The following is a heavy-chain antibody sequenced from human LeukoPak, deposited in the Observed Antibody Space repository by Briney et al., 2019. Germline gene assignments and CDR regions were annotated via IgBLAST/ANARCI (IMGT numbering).Heavy chain of an antibody. J-gene: IGHJ4*02. Sequence: ASVKVSCKASGYTFTGYYMHWVRQAPGQGLEWMGWINPNSGGTNYAQKFQGRVTMTRDTSNSTAYMELSRLRSDDTAVYYCTRKSVVATRGSMGYWGQGTLVTVSS. V-gene: IGHV1-2*02. CDR1: GYTFTGYY. CDR3: TRKSVVATRGSMGY. D-gene: IGHD5-12*01. CDR2: INPNSGGT.